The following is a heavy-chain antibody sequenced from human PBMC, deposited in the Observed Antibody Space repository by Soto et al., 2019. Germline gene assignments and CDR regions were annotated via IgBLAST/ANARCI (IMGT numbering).Heavy chain of an antibody. D-gene: IGHD3-10*01. CDR3: AAIRGVVGY. CDR2: IRDKADSYTT. CDR1: GFTFSDHH. V-gene: IGHV3-72*01. J-gene: IGHJ4*02. Sequence: EVQLVESGGGLVQPGGSLRLSCAASGFTFSDHHIDWVRQAPGKGLEWVGRIRDKADSYTTEYAASVKGRFTISRDDSRNSMYLQMNSLKTEDTAVYYCAAIRGVVGYWGQGTLVTVSS.